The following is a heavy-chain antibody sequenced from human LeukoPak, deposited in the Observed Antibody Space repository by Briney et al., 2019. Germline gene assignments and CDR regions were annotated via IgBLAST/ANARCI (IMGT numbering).Heavy chain of an antibody. J-gene: IGHJ4*02. CDR2: IYYSGST. D-gene: IGHD1-26*01. V-gene: IGHV4-59*08. Sequence: SETLSLTCSVSGGFNTHYYWSWIRQPPGKGLEWIGYIYYSGSTYYNPSLKSRVSISVDTSKNQFSLKLSSVTAADTAVYYCARAVGATGTDNFDYWGQGTLVTVSS. CDR3: ARAVGATGTDNFDY. CDR1: GGFNTHYY.